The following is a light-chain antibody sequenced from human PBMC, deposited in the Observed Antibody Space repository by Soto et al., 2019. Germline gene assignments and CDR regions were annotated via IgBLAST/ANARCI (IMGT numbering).Light chain of an antibody. CDR2: TAS. Sequence: AIRMTQSPSSFSASTGHRVTITCLARQGISSDLAWYQVKPGKASMLLIYTASYLESGVPSRFSGSGSGTHFTLTSSSLQSEDFAVDYCQQYFSYPLTFGGGTKVEIK. J-gene: IGKJ4*01. CDR3: QQYFSYPLT. CDR1: QGISSD. V-gene: IGKV1-8*01.